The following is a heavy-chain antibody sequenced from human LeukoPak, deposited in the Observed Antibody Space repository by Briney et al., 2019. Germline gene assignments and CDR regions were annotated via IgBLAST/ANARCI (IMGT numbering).Heavy chain of an antibody. Sequence: GGSLRLSCAGSGFSFSNYWMAWVRQAPGKGPEWVANMKQDGSARHYADSVKGRFTISRDNAQNSVYLQMNSLRAEDTAVYYCARDGVGSLDYWGLGTLVTVSS. CDR3: ARDGVGSLDY. D-gene: IGHD2-15*01. V-gene: IGHV3-7*01. CDR2: MKQDGSAR. CDR1: GFSFSNYW. J-gene: IGHJ4*02.